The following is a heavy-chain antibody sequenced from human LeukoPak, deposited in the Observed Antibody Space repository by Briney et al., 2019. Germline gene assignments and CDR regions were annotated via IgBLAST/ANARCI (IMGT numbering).Heavy chain of an antibody. CDR1: GFTFSSYG. D-gene: IGHD3-10*01. V-gene: IGHV3-33*01. Sequence: GGSLRLSCAASGFTFSSYGMHWVRQAPGKGLEWVAVIWYDGSNKYYADYVKVRFTISRDNSKNTLYLQMNSLRAEDTAVYYCARDRGTNYFGSGSPPGGGYFDYWGQGILVTVSS. CDR2: IWYDGSNK. CDR3: ARDRGTNYFGSGSPPGGGYFDY. J-gene: IGHJ4*02.